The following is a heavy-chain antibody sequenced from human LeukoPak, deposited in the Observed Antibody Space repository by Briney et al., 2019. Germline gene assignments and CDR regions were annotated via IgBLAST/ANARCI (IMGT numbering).Heavy chain of an antibody. V-gene: IGHV3-48*02. CDR2: ISPSGSTI. J-gene: IGHJ4*01. CDR3: ARDQVPFDY. CDR1: GFSFSDYS. Sequence: GGSLRLSCAASGFSFSDYSMNWVRQAPGKGLEWLSYISPSGSTIYYADSVRGRFTISRDNPKNSLYLRMSSLRDGDTAAYYCARDQVPFDYWGHGTLVTVSS.